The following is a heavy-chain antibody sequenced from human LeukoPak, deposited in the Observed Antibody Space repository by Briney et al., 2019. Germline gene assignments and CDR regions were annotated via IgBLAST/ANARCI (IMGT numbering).Heavy chain of an antibody. CDR2: IWYDGSNK. Sequence: GGSLRLSCAASGFTFSSYGMHWVRQAPGKGLEWVAVIWYDGSNKYYADSVKGRFTISRDNSKNTLYLQMNSLRAEDTAVYYCAREMPWLRFLHYYYGMDVWGQGTTVTVSS. CDR1: GFTFSSYG. J-gene: IGHJ6*02. V-gene: IGHV3-33*01. D-gene: IGHD5-12*01. CDR3: AREMPWLRFLHYYYGMDV.